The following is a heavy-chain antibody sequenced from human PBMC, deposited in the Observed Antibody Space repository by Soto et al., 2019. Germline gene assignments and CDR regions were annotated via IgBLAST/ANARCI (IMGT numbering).Heavy chain of an antibody. CDR3: TTAQTDSGYGC. CDR2: IKSKTDGGTT. CDR1: GFTFSNAW. D-gene: IGHD5-12*01. V-gene: IGHV3-15*01. J-gene: IGHJ4*02. Sequence: EVQLVESGGGLVKPGGSLRLSCAASGFTFSNAWMSWVRQAPGKGLEWVGRIKSKTDGGTTDYAAPVKGRFTISRDDSKNTLYLQMNSPKTEDTAVYYCTTAQTDSGYGCWGQGTLVTVSS.